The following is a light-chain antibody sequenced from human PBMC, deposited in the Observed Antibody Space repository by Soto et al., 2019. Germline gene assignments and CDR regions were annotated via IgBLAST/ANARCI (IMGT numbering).Light chain of an antibody. CDR1: SGSVSTSYY. CDR3: VLYMGSGIWV. CDR2: STN. J-gene: IGLJ3*02. Sequence: QAVVTQEPSFSVSPGRTVTLTCGLSSGSVSTSYYPSWYQQTPGQAPRTLIYSTNTRSSGVPDRFSGSILGNKAALTITGAQAHDVSDYYCVLYMGSGIWVFGGGTKLTVL. V-gene: IGLV8-61*01.